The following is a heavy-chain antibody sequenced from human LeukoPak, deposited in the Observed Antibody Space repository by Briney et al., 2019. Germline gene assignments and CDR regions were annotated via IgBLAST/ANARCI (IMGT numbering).Heavy chain of an antibody. CDR3: AKGYSSGWRTYFDY. CDR1: GFTFSSCA. V-gene: IGHV3-23*01. D-gene: IGHD6-19*01. J-gene: IGHJ4*02. CDR2: IFSTGGST. Sequence: GGSLRLSCAASGFTFSSCAMSWVRQAPGKGLEWVSGIFSTGGSTYYADSVKGRFTLSRDNSESTLSLQMDSLRAEDTAVYYCAKGYSSGWRTYFDYWGQGTLVTVSS.